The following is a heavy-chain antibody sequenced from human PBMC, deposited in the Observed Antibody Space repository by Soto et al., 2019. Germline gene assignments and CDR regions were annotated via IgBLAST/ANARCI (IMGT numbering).Heavy chain of an antibody. J-gene: IGHJ4*02. Sequence: QVQLVQSGAEVKKPGSSVKVSCKASGGTFSRYTISWVRQAPGQGLEWMGRIIPILGIANYAQKFQGRVTITEDKSRSTAYMELSSLRSEDTAVYYCARGDCSGGSCSAGNYWCQGTLVTVSS. CDR1: GGTFSRYT. D-gene: IGHD2-15*01. CDR3: ARGDCSGGSCSAGNY. V-gene: IGHV1-69*02. CDR2: IIPILGIA.